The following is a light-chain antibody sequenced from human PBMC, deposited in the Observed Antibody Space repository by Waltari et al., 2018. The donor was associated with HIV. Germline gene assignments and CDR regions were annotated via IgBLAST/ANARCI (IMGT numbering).Light chain of an antibody. CDR2: DDS. Sequence: SYVLTQPPSVSVAPGQTAMITCGGNSVGSKTVPWYQQKPGQAPVLVVYDDSDRPSGIPERFSGSNSANSATLTISRVEDGDEADYYCQVYDGNSVIFAGGTKLTVL. V-gene: IGLV3-21*02. CDR3: QVYDGNSVI. CDR1: SVGSKT. J-gene: IGLJ2*01.